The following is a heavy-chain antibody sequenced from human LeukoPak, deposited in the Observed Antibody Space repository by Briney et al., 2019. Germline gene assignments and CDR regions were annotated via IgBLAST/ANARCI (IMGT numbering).Heavy chain of an antibody. CDR2: IIPILGIA. CDR1: GGTFSSYA. V-gene: IGHV1-69*04. Sequence: SVKVSCKASGGTFSSYAISWVRQAPGQGLEWMGRIIPILGIANYAQKFQGRVTITADESTSTAYMELSSLRSEDTAVYYCARASGRRDDAFDIWGQGTMVTVSS. D-gene: IGHD6-25*01. J-gene: IGHJ3*02. CDR3: ARASGRRDDAFDI.